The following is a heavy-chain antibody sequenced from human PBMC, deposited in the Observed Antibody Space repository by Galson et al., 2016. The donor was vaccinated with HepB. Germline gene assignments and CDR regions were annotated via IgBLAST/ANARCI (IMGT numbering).Heavy chain of an antibody. D-gene: IGHD6-19*01. Sequence: SLRLSCAASGFTFSSYAMSWVRQAPGKGLEWVSTISGSGATTYVADSVKGRFTMSRDNSKNTLYLQMNSLRVEDTAIYDCAKGGQWLLRGPGWFDPWGQGTLVSVSS. CDR3: AKGGQWLLRGPGWFDP. J-gene: IGHJ5*02. CDR2: ISGSGATT. V-gene: IGHV3-23*01. CDR1: GFTFSSYA.